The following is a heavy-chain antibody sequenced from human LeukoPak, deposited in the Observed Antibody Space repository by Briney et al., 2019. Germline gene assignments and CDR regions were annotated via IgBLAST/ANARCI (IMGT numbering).Heavy chain of an antibody. CDR3: ATEWSSSGSYYY. CDR1: GGSISSSSYY. J-gene: IGHJ4*02. Sequence: SETLSLTCTVSGGSISSSSYYWGWIRQPPGKGLEWIGNIYFSGSTYYNPSLKSRVSISVDTSKRQFSLKLTSVTAADTAVYYCATEWSSSGSYYYWGQGTLVTVSS. CDR2: IYFSGST. D-gene: IGHD6-19*01. V-gene: IGHV4-39*07.